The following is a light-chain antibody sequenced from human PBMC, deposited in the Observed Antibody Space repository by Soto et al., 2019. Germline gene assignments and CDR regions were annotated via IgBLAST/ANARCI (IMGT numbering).Light chain of an antibody. V-gene: IGLV2-11*01. Sequence: QSALTQPRSVSGSPGQSVTISCTGTSSDVGGYNYVSWYQQHPGKAPKLMIYDVGKRPSGVPDRFSGSKSGNTASLTISGLQAEDGADYYCCSYAGSYTWVFGGGTKLTVL. J-gene: IGLJ3*02. CDR3: CSYAGSYTWV. CDR1: SSDVGGYNY. CDR2: DVG.